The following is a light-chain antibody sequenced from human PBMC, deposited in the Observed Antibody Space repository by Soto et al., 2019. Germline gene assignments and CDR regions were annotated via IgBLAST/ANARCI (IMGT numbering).Light chain of an antibody. CDR1: QSVNSNY. Sequence: EIVLTQSPGTLSLSPGERATLSCRASQSVNSNYLAWYQQKRGQPPRLLIYGASIRATGIPDRFSGSGSGTDFTLTISRLEPEDFAVYYCQQYGSSPLTFGGGAKVEIE. CDR2: GAS. V-gene: IGKV3-20*01. CDR3: QQYGSSPLT. J-gene: IGKJ4*01.